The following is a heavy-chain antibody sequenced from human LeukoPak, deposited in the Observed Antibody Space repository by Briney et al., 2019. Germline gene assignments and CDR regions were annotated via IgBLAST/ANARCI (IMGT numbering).Heavy chain of an antibody. D-gene: IGHD2-2*02. J-gene: IGHJ5*02. CDR3: ARAVVVPAAIPLVRNWFDP. V-gene: IGHV1-69*05. CDR2: IIPIFGTA. Sequence: SVKVSCKASGGTFSSYAISWVRQAPGQGLEWMGGIIPIFGTANYAQKFQGRVTITTDESTSTAYTELSSLRSEDTAVYYCARAVVVPAAIPLVRNWFDPWGQGTLVTVSS. CDR1: GGTFSSYA.